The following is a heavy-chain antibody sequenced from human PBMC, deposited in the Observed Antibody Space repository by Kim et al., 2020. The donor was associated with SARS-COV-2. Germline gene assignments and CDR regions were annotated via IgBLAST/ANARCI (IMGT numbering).Heavy chain of an antibody. Sequence: SVKVSCKASGGTFSSYAISWVRQAPGQGLEWMGRIIPILGIANYAQKFQGRVTITADKSTSTAYMELSSLRSEDTAVYYCASRQYYYGSGSYYPSDYWGQGTLVTVSS. J-gene: IGHJ4*02. CDR2: IIPILGIA. CDR1: GGTFSSYA. CDR3: ASRQYYYGSGSYYPSDY. D-gene: IGHD3-10*01. V-gene: IGHV1-69*04.